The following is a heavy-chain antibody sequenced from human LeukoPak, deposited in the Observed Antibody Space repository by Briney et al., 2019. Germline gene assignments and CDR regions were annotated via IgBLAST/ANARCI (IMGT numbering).Heavy chain of an antibody. Sequence: PGGSLRLSCAVSGFTFSDYSMSWVRQAPGKGLEWVAKMKEDGSEIFYVDSVKGRFTISRDNAKNSLYLQMNSLRAEDTAVYYCARDRDFWSGYYTDYWGQGTLVTVSS. CDR3: ARDRDFWSGYYTDY. J-gene: IGHJ4*02. CDR1: GFTFSDYS. D-gene: IGHD3-3*01. V-gene: IGHV3-7*01. CDR2: MKEDGSEI.